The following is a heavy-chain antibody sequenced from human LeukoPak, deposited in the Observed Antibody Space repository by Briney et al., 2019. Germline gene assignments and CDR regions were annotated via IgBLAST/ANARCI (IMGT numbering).Heavy chain of an antibody. J-gene: IGHJ4*02. CDR3: ARPYSSSWTTYYFDY. CDR2: INTNTGNP. CDR1: GYTFTSYA. Sequence: ASVKISCKASGYTFTSYAMNWVRQAPGQGLEWMGWINTNTGNPTYAQGFTGRFVFSLDTSVSTAYLQISSLKAEDTAVYYCARPYSSSWTTYYFDYWGQGTLVTVSS. D-gene: IGHD6-13*01. V-gene: IGHV7-4-1*02.